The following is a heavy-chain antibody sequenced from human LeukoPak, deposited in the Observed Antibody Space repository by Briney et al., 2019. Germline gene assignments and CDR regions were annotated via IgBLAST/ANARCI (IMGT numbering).Heavy chain of an antibody. D-gene: IGHD3-22*01. CDR3: AREGDYYDTSGTLDY. CDR1: GGSIRSGSYY. CDR2: IYTSGST. V-gene: IGHV4-61*02. J-gene: IGHJ4*02. Sequence: SQTLSLTCTVSGGSIRSGSYYWSWIRQPAGKGLEWIGRIYTSGSTNYNPSLKSRVTISVDTSKNQFSLKLSSVTAADTAVYYCAREGDYYDTSGTLDYWGQGTLVTVSS.